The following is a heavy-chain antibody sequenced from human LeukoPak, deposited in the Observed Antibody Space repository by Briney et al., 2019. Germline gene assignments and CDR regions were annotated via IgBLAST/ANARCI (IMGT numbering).Heavy chain of an antibody. V-gene: IGHV4-59*08. CDR3: ARHGFGVWGNWFDP. CDR2: IYYSGST. Sequence: SETLSLTCTVSGGSISSYYWSWIRQPPGKGLEWIGYIYYSGSTNYNPSLKSRVTISVDTSKNQFSLKLSSVTAADTAVYYCARHGFGVWGNWFDPWGQGIVVTVSS. D-gene: IGHD3-10*01. CDR1: GGSISSYY. J-gene: IGHJ5*02.